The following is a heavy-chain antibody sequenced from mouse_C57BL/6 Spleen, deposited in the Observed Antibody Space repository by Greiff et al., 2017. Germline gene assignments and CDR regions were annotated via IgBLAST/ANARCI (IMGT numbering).Heavy chain of an antibody. CDR2: IDPSDSYP. J-gene: IGHJ4*01. D-gene: IGHD3-2*02. CDR3: AKTAQAPYGDY. Sequence: QVQLQQPGAELVRPGPSVKLSCKASGYTFTSYWMHWVKQRPGQGLEWNGVIDPSDSYPNYNQKFKGKATLTVDTSSSTADMQLSSLTSEDAADYYCAKTAQAPYGDYWGQGTSVTVSS. CDR1: GYTFTSYW. V-gene: IGHV1-59*01.